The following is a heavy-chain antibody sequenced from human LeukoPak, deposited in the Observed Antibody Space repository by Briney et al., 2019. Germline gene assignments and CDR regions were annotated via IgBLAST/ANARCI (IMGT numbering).Heavy chain of an antibody. D-gene: IGHD5-18*01. CDR3: ARDIGSAYRNGLYYCFGMDV. Sequence: GASVKVSCKASGYTFTGYYMHWVRQAPGQGLEWMGWINPNSGETNYAQKFQGRVTMTRDTSISTAYVELSRLRSDDTAVYYCARDIGSAYRNGLYYCFGMDVWGQGTTVTLSS. CDR1: GYTFTGYY. CDR2: INPNSGET. V-gene: IGHV1-2*02. J-gene: IGHJ6*02.